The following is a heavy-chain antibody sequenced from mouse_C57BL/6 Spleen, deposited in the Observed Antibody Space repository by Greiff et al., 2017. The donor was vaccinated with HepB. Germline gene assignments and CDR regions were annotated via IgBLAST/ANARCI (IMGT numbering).Heavy chain of an antibody. D-gene: IGHD3-3*01. CDR3: ASEGEGTPFAY. J-gene: IGHJ3*01. V-gene: IGHV1-52*01. Sequence: VQLQQSGAELVRPGSSVKLSCKASGYTFTSYWMHWVKQRPLQGPERIGNIDPSDSETHYTQKVKDKATLTVVKSSSTAYMQLSSLTSEDSAVYYCASEGEGTPFAYWGQGTLVTDSA. CDR1: GYTFTSYW. CDR2: IDPSDSET.